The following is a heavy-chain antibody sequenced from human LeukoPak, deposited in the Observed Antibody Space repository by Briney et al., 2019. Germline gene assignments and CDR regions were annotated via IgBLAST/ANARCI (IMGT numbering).Heavy chain of an antibody. D-gene: IGHD5-24*01. CDR3: ARVDGDGYNIPDY. V-gene: IGHV4-34*01. J-gene: IGHJ4*02. Sequence: SETLSLTCAVYGXSFSSYYWSWIRQPPGKGLEWIGEINHSGNTNYNPSLKSRVTISVDTSKNQFSLKLSSVTAADTAVYYCARVDGDGYNIPDYWGQGTLVTVSS. CDR2: INHSGNT. CDR1: GXSFSSYY.